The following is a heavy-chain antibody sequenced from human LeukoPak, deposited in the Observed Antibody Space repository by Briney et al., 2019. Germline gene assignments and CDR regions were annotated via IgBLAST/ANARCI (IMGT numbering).Heavy chain of an antibody. CDR3: ARDLPQIGSRRGYWFDP. J-gene: IGHJ5*02. V-gene: IGHV1-18*01. Sequence: ASVKVSCKASGYTLTSYGISWVRQAPGQGLEWMGWISAYNGNTNYAQKLQGRVTMTTDTSTSTAHMELRSPRSDDTAVYYCARDLPQIGSRRGYWFDPWGQGTLVTVSS. CDR1: GYTLTSYG. CDR2: ISAYNGNT. D-gene: IGHD3-10*01.